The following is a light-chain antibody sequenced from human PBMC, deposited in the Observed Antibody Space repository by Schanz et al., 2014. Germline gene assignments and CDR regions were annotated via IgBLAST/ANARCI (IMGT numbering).Light chain of an antibody. CDR3: SSYTTSSTWV. CDR2: DVN. CDR1: SSDVGGYNY. J-gene: IGLJ3*02. V-gene: IGLV2-14*03. Sequence: QSVLTQPASVSGSPGQSITISCTGTSSDVGGYNYVSWYQQHPGKAPKLMIYDVNNRPSGVSNRLSGSKSGNTASLTISGLQAEDEADYYCSSYTTSSTWVFGGGTKLTVL.